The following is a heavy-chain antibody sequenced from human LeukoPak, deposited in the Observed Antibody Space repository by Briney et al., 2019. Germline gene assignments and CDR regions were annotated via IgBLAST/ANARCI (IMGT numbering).Heavy chain of an antibody. CDR1: GGSFSGYY. CDR2: INHSGST. J-gene: IGHJ5*02. Sequence: SETLSLTCAVYGGSFSGYYWSWIRQPPGKGLEWIGEINHSGSTNYNPSLTSRVTISVDTSKNQFSLKLSSVTAADTAVYYCARAYPYGSSPSGEETWGQGPLATVPS. CDR3: ARAYPYGSSPSGEET. D-gene: IGHD2-2*01. V-gene: IGHV4-34*01.